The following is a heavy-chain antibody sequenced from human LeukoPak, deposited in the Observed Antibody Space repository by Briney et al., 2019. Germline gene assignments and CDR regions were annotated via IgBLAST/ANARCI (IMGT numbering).Heavy chain of an antibody. CDR2: IYYSGST. D-gene: IGHD3-16*01. Sequence: KPSETLSLTCTVSGGSISSYYWSWIRQPPGTGLEWIGYIYYSGSTNYNPSLKSRVTISVDTSKNQFSLKLSSVTAADTAVYYCARLGDNYGYYYGMDVWGQGTTVTVSS. CDR3: ARLGDNYGYYYGMDV. V-gene: IGHV4-59*08. CDR1: GGSISSYY. J-gene: IGHJ6*02.